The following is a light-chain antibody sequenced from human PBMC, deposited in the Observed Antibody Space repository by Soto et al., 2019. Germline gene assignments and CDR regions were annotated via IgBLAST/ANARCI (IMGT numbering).Light chain of an antibody. J-gene: IGLJ3*02. CDR2: EVS. CDR1: SSDVGSYNF. V-gene: IGLV2-23*02. Sequence: QSALTQPASVSGSPGQSITISCTGSSSDVGSYNFVSWYQQHPGKTPTLMIYEVSKRPSGVSNRFSGSKSGNTASLTISGLKAEDEADYYCSYGGSNLYVMFGGGTKVTVL. CDR3: CSYGGSNLYVM.